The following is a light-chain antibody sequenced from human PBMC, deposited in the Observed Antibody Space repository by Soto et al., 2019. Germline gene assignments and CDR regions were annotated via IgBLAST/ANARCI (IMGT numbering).Light chain of an antibody. J-gene: IGKJ4*01. V-gene: IGKV1-39*01. CDR1: QAISRY. CDR3: QQSYSSPLT. Sequence: DFQMTQSPSSLSTSVGDRVTITCRASQAISRYLNWYQQKPGKAPNLLIFTASSLQSGVPSRFSGSGSGTDFTLTISSLQPEDFATYYCQQSYSSPLTFGGGTKVDIK. CDR2: TAS.